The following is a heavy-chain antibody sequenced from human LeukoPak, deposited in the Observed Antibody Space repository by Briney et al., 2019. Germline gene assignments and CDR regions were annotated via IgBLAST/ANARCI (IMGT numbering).Heavy chain of an antibody. CDR1: GGSISSSSYC. CDR2: IYYSGST. D-gene: IGHD2-21*02. V-gene: IGHV4-39*07. Sequence: PSETLSLTCTVSGGSISSSSYCWGWIRQPPGGGLEWIGSIYYSGSTYQNPSLKSRVTISVDTSKNQFSLKLSSVTAADTAVYYCAGGSDWPYFYMDVWDKGTTVTVSS. CDR3: AGGSDWPYFYMDV. J-gene: IGHJ6*03.